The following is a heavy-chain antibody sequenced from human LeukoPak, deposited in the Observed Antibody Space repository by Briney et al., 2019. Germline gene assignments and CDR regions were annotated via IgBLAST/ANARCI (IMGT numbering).Heavy chain of an antibody. CDR2: IYYSGST. V-gene: IGHV4-39*07. CDR1: GGSISSSSYY. D-gene: IGHD2-8*01. CDR3: ARGRSNGWFY. J-gene: IGHJ4*02. Sequence: PSETLSLTCTVSGGSISSSSYYWGWIRQPPGKGLEWIGSIYYSGSTYYNPSLKSRVTISGDTSKNQFSLKLSSVTAADTAVYYCARGRSNGWFYWGQGTLVTVSS.